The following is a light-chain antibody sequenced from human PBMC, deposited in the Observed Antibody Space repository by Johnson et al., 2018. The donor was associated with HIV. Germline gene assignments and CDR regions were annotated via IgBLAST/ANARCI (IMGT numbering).Light chain of an antibody. CDR2: DND. J-gene: IGLJ1*01. CDR3: ATCDNSLRV. V-gene: IGLV1-51*01. Sequence: QSVLTQPPSVSAAPGQKVTISCSGSSSNIGNNYVSWYQQLPGTAPKLLIYDNDKRPSGIPDRFSGSRSGTSTTLGITGLQTGDEANYYCATCDNSLRVFGTGTRVTVL. CDR1: SSNIGNNY.